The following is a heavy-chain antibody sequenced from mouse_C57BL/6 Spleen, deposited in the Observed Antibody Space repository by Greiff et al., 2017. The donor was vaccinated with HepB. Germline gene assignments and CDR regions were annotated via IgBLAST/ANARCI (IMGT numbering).Heavy chain of an antibody. J-gene: IGHJ1*01. V-gene: IGHV1-82*01. CDR2: IYPGDGDT. CDR3: ERSGPYWCFGV. Sequence: VMLVESGPELVKPGASVKISCKASGYAFSSSWMNWVKQRPGKGLEWIGRIYPGDGDTNYNGKFKGKATLTASKSSSTAYMQLSSLTSEESAFYFCERSGPYWCFGVWGAGTTVTVAS. CDR1: GYAFSSSW.